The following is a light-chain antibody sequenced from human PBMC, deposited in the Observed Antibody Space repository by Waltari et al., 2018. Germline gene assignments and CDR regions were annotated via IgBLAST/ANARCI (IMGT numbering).Light chain of an antibody. CDR2: AAS. J-gene: IGKJ2*01. CDR1: QGISNS. CDR3: QHYYSTPT. V-gene: IGKV1-NL1*01. Sequence: DIQMTQSPSSLSASVGDRVTITCRASQGISNSLAWYQQKPGKAPKLLLYAASRLESGVPSRFSGSGSETDYTLTISSLQPEDFATYYCQHYYSTPTFGQGTKLEIK.